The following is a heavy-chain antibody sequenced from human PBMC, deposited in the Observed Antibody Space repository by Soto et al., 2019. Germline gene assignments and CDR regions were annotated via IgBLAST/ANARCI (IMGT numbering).Heavy chain of an antibody. Sequence: SSETLSLTCTVSGGSISSGNYYWTWIRQPPGKGLEWIGYIYYSGSTYYNPSLKSRVTISVDTSKNQFSLKLSSVTAADTAVYYCARALGYQLLSDYYFDYWGQGTLVTVSS. CDR2: IYYSGST. CDR3: ARALGYQLLSDYYFDY. J-gene: IGHJ4*02. CDR1: GGSISSGNYY. V-gene: IGHV4-30-4*01. D-gene: IGHD2-2*01.